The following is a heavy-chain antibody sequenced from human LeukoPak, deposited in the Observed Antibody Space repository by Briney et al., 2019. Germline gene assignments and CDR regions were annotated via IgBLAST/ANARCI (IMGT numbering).Heavy chain of an antibody. J-gene: IGHJ3*02. CDR1: GFTFSGRV. Sequence: PGGSLRLSCAASGFTFSGRVIHWVRQAPGKGLEWAALMSLDVDNKIYADSVRGRFTVPTDNSRNTLYLQMNSLRTEDTAIYYCAREFHSSGHAGTFDIWGQGTMVTVSS. CDR3: AREFHSSGHAGTFDI. V-gene: IGHV3-30-3*01. D-gene: IGHD3-22*01. CDR2: MSLDVDNK.